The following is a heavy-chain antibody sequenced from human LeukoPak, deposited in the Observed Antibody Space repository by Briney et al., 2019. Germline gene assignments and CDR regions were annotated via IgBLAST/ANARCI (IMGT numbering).Heavy chain of an antibody. CDR2: ISGDTKYT. V-gene: IGHV3-23*01. J-gene: IGHJ4*02. CDR3: AKARGYSDYTGYRTFDY. Sequence: GGSLRLSCAASGFTFSTYGLTWVRQAPGKGLEWVSLISGDTKYTYYADPVKGRFTISRDNSKNTLFLQMNSLRAEDTAVYYCAKARGYSDYTGYRTFDYWGQGALVTVSS. D-gene: IGHD3-3*01. CDR1: GFTFSTYG.